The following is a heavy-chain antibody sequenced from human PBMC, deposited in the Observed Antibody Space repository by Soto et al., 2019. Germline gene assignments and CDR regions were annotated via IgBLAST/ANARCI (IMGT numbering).Heavy chain of an antibody. CDR2: IWYDGSNR. CDR3: ARDDSGAGPFDF. CDR1: GFAFNNHG. V-gene: IGHV3-33*01. D-gene: IGHD1-26*01. Sequence: QVQLVESGGGVVQPGRSLRLSCAASGFAFNNHGMHWVRQAPGKGLEWVALIWYDGSNRYYSDSVRGRFTISRDNSKNTLHLQMDSLTAEDTAVYYCARDDSGAGPFDFWGQGTLVTVSS. J-gene: IGHJ4*02.